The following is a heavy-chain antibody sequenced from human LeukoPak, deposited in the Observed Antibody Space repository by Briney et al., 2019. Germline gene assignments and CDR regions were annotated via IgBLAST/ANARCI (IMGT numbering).Heavy chain of an antibody. CDR3: AFLNYYDSSGHH. CDR1: GGSISSGGYY. V-gene: IGHV4-31*03. Sequence: PSETLSLTCTVSGGSISSGGYYWSWIRQHPGKGLEWIGYIYYSGSTYYNPSLKSRVTISVDTSKNQFSLKLSSVTAADTAVYYCAFLNYYDSSGHHWGQGTLVTVSS. CDR2: IYYSGST. J-gene: IGHJ1*01. D-gene: IGHD3-22*01.